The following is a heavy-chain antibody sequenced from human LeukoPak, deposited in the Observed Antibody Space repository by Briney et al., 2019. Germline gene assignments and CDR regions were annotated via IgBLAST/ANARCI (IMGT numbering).Heavy chain of an antibody. CDR2: IYYSGST. CDR1: GGSISSYY. V-gene: IGHV4-59*01. CDR3: AREGEILYYGMDV. D-gene: IGHD1-26*01. Sequence: PSETLSLTCTVSGGSISSYYGSWIRQPPGKGLEWIGYIYYSGSTNYNPSLKSRVTISVDTSKNQFSLKLSSVTAADTAVYYCAREGEILYYGMDVWGQGTTVTVSS. J-gene: IGHJ6*02.